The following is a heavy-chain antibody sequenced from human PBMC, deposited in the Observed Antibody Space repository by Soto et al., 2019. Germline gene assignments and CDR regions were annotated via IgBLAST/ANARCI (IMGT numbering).Heavy chain of an antibody. Sequence: EVQLVESGGGLVRPGGSLRLSCAASGFTFSVYWMHWVRQAPGKGLVWVSRIDSDGSTTSYADSVKGRFTISRDNAKSALYLQMNSLRAEDTAVYYCARPGYSNYGPGVDVWGQGTTVTVSS. CDR3: ARPGYSNYGPGVDV. CDR1: GFTFSVYW. V-gene: IGHV3-74*01. D-gene: IGHD4-4*01. CDR2: IDSDGSTT. J-gene: IGHJ6*02.